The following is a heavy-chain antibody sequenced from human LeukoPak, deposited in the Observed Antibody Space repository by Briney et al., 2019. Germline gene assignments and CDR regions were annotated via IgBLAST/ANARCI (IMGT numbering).Heavy chain of an antibody. CDR2: MNPNSGNT. J-gene: IGHJ5*02. D-gene: IGHD2-8*01. CDR3: ARARVMGRGFDP. V-gene: IGHV1-8*03. Sequence: ASVKVSCKASGYTFTSYDINWVRQATGQGLEWMGWMNPNSGNTGYAQKFQGRVTITRSTSISTAYMELSSLRSEDTAVYYCARARVMGRGFDPWGQGTLVTVSS. CDR1: GYTFTSYD.